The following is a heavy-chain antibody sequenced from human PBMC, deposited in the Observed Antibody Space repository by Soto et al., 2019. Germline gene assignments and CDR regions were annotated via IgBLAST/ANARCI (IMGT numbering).Heavy chain of an antibody. J-gene: IGHJ5*02. CDR1: GFTFSSYW. V-gene: IGHV3-74*01. CDR2: INRDGATT. D-gene: IGHD3-3*01. Sequence: GGSLRLSCAASGFTFSSYWMHWARQAPGGGLVWVSRINRDGATTDYADSVKGRFTIARDNAKNTLYLQMNSLRAEDTAVYYCARGTVFGVDWFDPWGQGTLVTVSS. CDR3: ARGTVFGVDWFDP.